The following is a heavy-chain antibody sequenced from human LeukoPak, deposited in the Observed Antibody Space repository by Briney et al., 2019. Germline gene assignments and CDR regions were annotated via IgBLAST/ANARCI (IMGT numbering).Heavy chain of an antibody. J-gene: IGHJ5*02. CDR3: ARHEGRPPINWFDP. CDR2: IYHSGST. CDR1: GYSISSGYY. D-gene: IGHD3-10*01. Sequence: SETLSLTCAVSGYSISSGYYWGWIRQPPGKGLEWIGSIYHSGSTYYNPSLKGRVTISVDTSKNQFSLKLSSVTAADTAVYYCARHEGRPPINWFDPWGQGTLVTVSS. V-gene: IGHV4-38-2*01.